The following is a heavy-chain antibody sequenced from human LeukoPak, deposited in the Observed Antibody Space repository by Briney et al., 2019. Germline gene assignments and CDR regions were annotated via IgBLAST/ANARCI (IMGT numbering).Heavy chain of an antibody. CDR2: IIPIFGTA. J-gene: IGHJ5*02. CDR1: GGTFSSYA. CDR3: ARAGNYYGSGSYYSA. D-gene: IGHD3-10*01. V-gene: IGHV1-69*13. Sequence: SVKVSCKASGGTFSSYAISWVRQAPGQGLEWMRGIIPIFGTANYAQKFQGRVTITADESTSTAYMELSSLRSEDTAVYYCARAGNYYGSGSYYSAWGQGTLVTVSS.